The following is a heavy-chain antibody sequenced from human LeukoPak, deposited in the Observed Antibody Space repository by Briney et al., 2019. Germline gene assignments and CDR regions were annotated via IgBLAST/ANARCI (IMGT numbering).Heavy chain of an antibody. CDR2: ISPYNGNT. CDR1: GYIFTSFY. D-gene: IGHD6-19*01. V-gene: IGHV1-18*04. J-gene: IGHJ4*02. CDR3: ARAGPGSGWYFDY. Sequence: ASVKVSCKASGYIFTSFYMHWVRQAPGQGLEWMGWISPYNGNTRYAQKFQGRVAMTTDTSTTTAYMELRGLRFNDTAVYYCARAGPGSGWYFDYWGQGTLVTVSS.